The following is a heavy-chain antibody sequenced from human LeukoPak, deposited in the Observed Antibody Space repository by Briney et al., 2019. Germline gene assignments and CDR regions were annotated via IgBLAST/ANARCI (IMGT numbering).Heavy chain of an antibody. CDR1: GFTFDDHG. CDR2: INWNGGST. Sequence: GGSLRLSCAASGFTFDDHGTSWVRQVPGKGLEWVSGINWNGGSTGYADSVKGRFTISRDNAKNSLYLQMNSLRAEDTAVYYCARGSLVHYYGSGSYRIRAGFDSWGQGTLVTVSS. V-gene: IGHV3-20*04. J-gene: IGHJ4*02. D-gene: IGHD3-10*01. CDR3: ARGSLVHYYGSGSYRIRAGFDS.